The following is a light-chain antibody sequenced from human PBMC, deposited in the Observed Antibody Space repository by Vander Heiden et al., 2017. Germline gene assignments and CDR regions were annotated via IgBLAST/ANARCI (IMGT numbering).Light chain of an antibody. J-gene: IGKJ2*01. CDR3: LQSASTPST. CDR2: AAS. V-gene: IGKV1-39*01. Sequence: DTKMTQPPSSLSASVGDRVTITCRASQSISSYLNCYQQKPGKAPKLLLYAASSLQSGVPSRFSRSRSGTDFTLTISRLQPEYFATYYCLQSASTPSTFGQGTKLEIK. CDR1: QSISSY.